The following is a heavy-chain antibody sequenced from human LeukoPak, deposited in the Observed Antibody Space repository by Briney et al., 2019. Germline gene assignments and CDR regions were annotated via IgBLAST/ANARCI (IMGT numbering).Heavy chain of an antibody. CDR1: GYTFTSYD. V-gene: IGHV1-8*01. Sequence: GASVKVSCKASGYTFTSYDINWVRQATGQGLEWMGWMNPNSGNTGYAQKFQGRVTMSRNTSISTAYMEMSSLRSEDTAGYYCARDLGYGDYTFAYWGQGTLVTVSS. J-gene: IGHJ4*02. CDR3: ARDLGYGDYTFAY. CDR2: MNPNSGNT. D-gene: IGHD4-17*01.